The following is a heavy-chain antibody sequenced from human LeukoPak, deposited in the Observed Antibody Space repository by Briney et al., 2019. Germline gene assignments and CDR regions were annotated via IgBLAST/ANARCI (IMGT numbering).Heavy chain of an antibody. D-gene: IGHD3-10*01. CDR3: AREYYGSGSYTRSLDY. V-gene: IGHV3-30*04. CDR1: GLTFSSYA. CDR2: ISYDGSNK. Sequence: GGSLRLSCAASGLTFSSYAMHWVRQAPGKGLEWVAVISYDGSNKYYADSVKGRFTISRDNSKNTLYLQMNSLRAEDTAVYYCAREYYGSGSYTRSLDYWGQGTLVTVSS. J-gene: IGHJ4*02.